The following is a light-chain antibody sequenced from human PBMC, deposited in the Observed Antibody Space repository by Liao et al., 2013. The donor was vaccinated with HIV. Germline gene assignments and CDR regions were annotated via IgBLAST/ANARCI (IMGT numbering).Light chain of an antibody. CDR1: KLGDKY. CDR3: QAWDSSIYVV. CDR2: QDS. J-gene: IGLJ2*01. V-gene: IGLV3-1*01. Sequence: YELTQPPSVSVSPGQTASITCSADKLGDKYACWYQQKPGQSPVLLIYQDSKRPSGIPERFSGSNSGNTATLTISGTQAMDEADYYCQAWDSSIYVVFGGGTKLTVL.